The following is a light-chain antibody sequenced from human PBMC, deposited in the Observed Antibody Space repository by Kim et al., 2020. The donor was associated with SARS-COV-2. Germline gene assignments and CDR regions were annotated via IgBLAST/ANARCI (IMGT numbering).Light chain of an antibody. CDR3: QSADSSGTVV. Sequence: SYELTQPPSVSVSPGQTARITCSGDALPKQYAYWYQQKQGQAPVLVIYKDSERPSGIPERFSGSSSGTTVTLTISGVQAEDEADYYCQSADSSGTVVFGG. CDR1: ALPKQY. CDR2: KDS. V-gene: IGLV3-25*03. J-gene: IGLJ2*01.